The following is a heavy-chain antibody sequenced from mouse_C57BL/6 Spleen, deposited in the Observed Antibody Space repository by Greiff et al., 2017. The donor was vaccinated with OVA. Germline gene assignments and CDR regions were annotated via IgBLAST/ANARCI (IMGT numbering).Heavy chain of an antibody. CDR1: GFTFSDYY. V-gene: IGHV5-16*01. J-gene: IGHJ4*01. Sequence: EVQLVESEGGLVQPGSSMKLSCTASGFTFSDYYMAWVRQVPEKGLEWVANINYDGSSTYYLDSLKSRFIISRDNAKNILYLQMSSLKSEDTATYYCARDGPLHAMDYWGQGTSVTVSS. CDR2: INYDGSST. CDR3: ARDGPLHAMDY.